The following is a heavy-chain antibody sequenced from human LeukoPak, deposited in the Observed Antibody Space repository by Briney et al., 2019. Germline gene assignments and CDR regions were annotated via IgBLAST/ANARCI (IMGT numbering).Heavy chain of an antibody. CDR1: GYTFTGYY. D-gene: IGHD3-10*01. J-gene: IGHJ4*02. V-gene: IGHV1-2*02. CDR2: INPNSGGT. CDR3: ARAVGYGSGTYRQYYFDY. Sequence: ASVKVSCKPSGYTFTGYYIHWVRQAPGQGPEWMGWINPNSGGTNYAQNFQGRVTMSRDTSISTAYMELSRLRSDDTAVYHCARAVGYGSGTYRQYYFDYWGQGTLVTVSS.